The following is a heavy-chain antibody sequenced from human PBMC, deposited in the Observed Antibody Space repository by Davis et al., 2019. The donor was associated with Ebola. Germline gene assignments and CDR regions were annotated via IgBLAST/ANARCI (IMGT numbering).Heavy chain of an antibody. CDR3: ARGFLEWLLYRYDYYGMDV. D-gene: IGHD3-3*01. CDR2: ISQSGST. V-gene: IGHV4-4*02. CDR1: GDSISSSNW. J-gene: IGHJ6*02. Sequence: MPSETLSLTCAVSGDSISSSNWWSWVRQPPGKGLEWIGEISQSGSTNYNPSLKSRVTISVDTSKNQFSLKLSSVTAADTAVYYCARGFLEWLLYRYDYYGMDVWGQGTTVTVSS.